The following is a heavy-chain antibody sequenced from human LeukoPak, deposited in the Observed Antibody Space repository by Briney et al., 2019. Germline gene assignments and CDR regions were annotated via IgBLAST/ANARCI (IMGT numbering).Heavy chain of an antibody. Sequence: SETLSLTCAVSGYSISSGYYWGWIRQPPGKGLEWIGSIYHSGSTYYNPSLKSRVTISVDTSKNQFSLKLSSVTAADTAVYYCARGGGMIVVVMVFDYWGQGTLVTVSS. CDR1: GYSISSGYY. CDR3: ARGGGMIVVVMVFDY. V-gene: IGHV4-38-2*01. D-gene: IGHD3-22*01. CDR2: IYHSGST. J-gene: IGHJ4*02.